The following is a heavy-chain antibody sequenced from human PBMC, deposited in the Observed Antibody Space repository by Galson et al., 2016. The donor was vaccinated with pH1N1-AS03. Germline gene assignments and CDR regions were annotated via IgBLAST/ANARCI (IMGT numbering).Heavy chain of an antibody. V-gene: IGHV3-53*01. Sequence: SLRLSCAASGFTINNNYMSWVRQAPGKGLEWVSVIYGGGDTFYADSVKGRFTISRDNSKKTVYLQMNSLRVEDTAVYYCAREPWGSTQGEYWGGGTLVTVSS. CDR2: IYGGGDT. CDR1: GFTINNNY. D-gene: IGHD3-16*01. CDR3: AREPWGSTQGEY. J-gene: IGHJ4*02.